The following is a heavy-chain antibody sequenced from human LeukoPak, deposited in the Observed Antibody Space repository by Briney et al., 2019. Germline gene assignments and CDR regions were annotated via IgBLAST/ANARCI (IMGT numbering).Heavy chain of an antibody. Sequence: ASVKVSYKASGGTFSTYAINWVRQAPGQGLEWMGGITPIFGTANYAQKFQGRVTITTDESTSTAYMELSSLRSEDTAVYYCARTLVDDYGDSNFDYWGQGTLVTVSS. CDR1: GGTFSTYA. V-gene: IGHV1-69*05. CDR2: ITPIFGTA. J-gene: IGHJ4*02. D-gene: IGHD4-17*01. CDR3: ARTLVDDYGDSNFDY.